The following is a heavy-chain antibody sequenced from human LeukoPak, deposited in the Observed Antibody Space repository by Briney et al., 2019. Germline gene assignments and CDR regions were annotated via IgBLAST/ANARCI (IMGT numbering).Heavy chain of an antibody. CDR3: AKDHGSGYDFGDY. J-gene: IGHJ4*02. D-gene: IGHD5-12*01. CDR2: ISHDGSDK. CDR1: GFTFRTYA. V-gene: IGHV3-30*18. Sequence: GGSLRLSCAASGFTFRTYAMHWVRQAPGKGLEWVAVISHDGSDKYYAGSVEGRFTISRDNSKNTLYLQMNSLRAEDTAVYFCAKDHGSGYDFGDYWGQGTLVTVSS.